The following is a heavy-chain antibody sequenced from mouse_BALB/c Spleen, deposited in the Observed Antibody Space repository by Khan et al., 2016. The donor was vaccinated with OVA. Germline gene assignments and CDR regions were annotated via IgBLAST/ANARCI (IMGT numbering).Heavy chain of an antibody. Sequence: LVESGAELAKPGASVEMSCKASGYTFTSYWMHWVKQRPGQGLEWIGYTNPSTGYTEYNQKFKDKATLTADKSSSTAYMQLSSLTSEDSAVYYCARPLTTATSSYAMDYWGQGTSVTVSS. V-gene: IGHV1-7*01. CDR1: GYTFTSYW. CDR2: TNPSTGYT. D-gene: IGHD1-2*01. J-gene: IGHJ4*01. CDR3: ARPLTTATSSYAMDY.